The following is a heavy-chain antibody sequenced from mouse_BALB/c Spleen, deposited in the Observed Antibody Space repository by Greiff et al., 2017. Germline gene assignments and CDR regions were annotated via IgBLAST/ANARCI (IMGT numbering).Heavy chain of an antibody. CDR2: ISNGGGST. CDR3: ARHTSTMITFAY. CDR1: GFTFSSYT. D-gene: IGHD2-4*01. J-gene: IGHJ3*01. Sequence: EVQGVESGGGLVQPGGSLKLSCAASGFTFSSYTMSWVRQTPEKRLEWVAYISNGGGSTYYPDTVKGRFTISRDNAKNTLYLQMSSLKSEDTAMYYCARHTSTMITFAYWGQGTLVTVSA. V-gene: IGHV5-12-2*01.